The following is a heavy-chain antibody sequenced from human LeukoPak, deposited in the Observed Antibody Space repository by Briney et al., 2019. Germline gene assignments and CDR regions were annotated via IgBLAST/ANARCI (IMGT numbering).Heavy chain of an antibody. CDR3: AKAQAGCSSTSCLRRYYFDY. Sequence: GGSLRLSCAASGFTFSSYAMSWVRQAPGKGLEWVSAISGSGGSTYYADSVKGRFTISRDDSKNTLYLQMNSLRAEDTAVYYCAKAQAGCSSTSCLRRYYFDYWGQGTLVTVSS. CDR1: GFTFSSYA. CDR2: ISGSGGST. D-gene: IGHD2-2*01. V-gene: IGHV3-23*01. J-gene: IGHJ4*02.